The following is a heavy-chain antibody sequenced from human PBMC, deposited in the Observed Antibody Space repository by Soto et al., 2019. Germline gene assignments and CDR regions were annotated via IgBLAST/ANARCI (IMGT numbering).Heavy chain of an antibody. CDR3: ARDGLPYSSSWYGPLNWFDP. V-gene: IGHV3-30-3*01. CDR1: GFTFSSYA. CDR2: ISYDGSNK. Sequence: QVQLVESGGGVVQPGRSLRLSCAASGFTFSSYAMHWVRQAPGKGLEWVAVISYDGSNKYYADSVKGRFTISRDNSKNTLYLRMNSLRAEDTAVYYGARDGLPYSSSWYGPLNWFDPWGQGTLVTVSS. J-gene: IGHJ5*02. D-gene: IGHD6-13*01.